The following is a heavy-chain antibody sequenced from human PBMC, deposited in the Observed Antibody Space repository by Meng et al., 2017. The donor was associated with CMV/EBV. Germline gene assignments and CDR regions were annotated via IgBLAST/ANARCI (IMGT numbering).Heavy chain of an antibody. CDR3: AREMRSHAHDYSNFFAYYYYGMDV. CDR1: GFTFSSYA. Sequence: GGSLRLSCAASGFTFSSYAMHWVRQAPGKGLEWVAVISYDGSNKYYADSVKGRFTISRDNSKNTLYLQMNSLRAEDTAVYYCAREMRSHAHDYSNFFAYYYYGMDVWGQGTTVTVSS. J-gene: IGHJ6*02. V-gene: IGHV3-30*04. D-gene: IGHD4-11*01. CDR2: ISYDGSNK.